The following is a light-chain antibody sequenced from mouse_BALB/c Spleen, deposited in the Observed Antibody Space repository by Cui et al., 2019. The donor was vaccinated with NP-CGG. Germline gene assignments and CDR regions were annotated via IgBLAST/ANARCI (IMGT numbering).Light chain of an antibody. CDR3: ALWYSNHWV. V-gene: IGLV1*01. Sequence: QPLVTQESALTTSPGETVTLTCRTSTGAVTTSNYANWVQEKPNHLFTGLIGGTNNRVPGVPARFSGSLIGDKAALTITGAQPEDESIYFCALWYSNHWVFGGGTKLTVL. CDR1: TGAVTTSNY. CDR2: GTN. J-gene: IGLJ1*01.